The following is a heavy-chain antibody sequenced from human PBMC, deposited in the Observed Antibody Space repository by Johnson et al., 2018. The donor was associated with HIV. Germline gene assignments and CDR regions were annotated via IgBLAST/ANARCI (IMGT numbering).Heavy chain of an antibody. CDR3: AKDKPYGSGLLLGAFDI. V-gene: IGHV3-66*03. Sequence: VQLVESGGGLIQPGGSLRLSCAASGFTVSSNYMSWVRQVPGKGLEWVSGITWNSGSIGYADSVKGRFTISRDNAKNTLYLQMNSLRAEDTAVYYCAKDKPYGSGLLLGAFDIWGQGTMVIVSS. CDR1: GFTVSSNY. CDR2: TWNSGSI. J-gene: IGHJ3*02. D-gene: IGHD3-10*01.